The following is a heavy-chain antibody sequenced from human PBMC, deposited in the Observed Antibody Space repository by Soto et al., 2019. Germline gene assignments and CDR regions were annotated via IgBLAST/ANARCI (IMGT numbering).Heavy chain of an antibody. J-gene: IGHJ6*02. V-gene: IGHV3-48*03. Sequence: EVQLVESGGGLVQPGGSLRLSCEASGFTFSSYEMNWVRQAPGKGLEWVSYISSSGSTIYYADSVKGRFTISRDNAKNSLYLQMNSLRAEDTDVYYCARVRGEGRPTSPYYYYGMDVWGQGTTVTVSS. CDR3: ARVRGEGRPTSPYYYYGMDV. CDR2: ISSSGSTI. CDR1: GFTFSSYE. D-gene: IGHD3-10*01.